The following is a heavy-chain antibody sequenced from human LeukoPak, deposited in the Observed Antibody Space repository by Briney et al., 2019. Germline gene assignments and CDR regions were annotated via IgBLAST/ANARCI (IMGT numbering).Heavy chain of an antibody. V-gene: IGHV1-2*02. CDR1: GYTFTGYY. CDR2: INPNSGGT. J-gene: IGHJ5*02. Sequence: EASVKVSCKASGYTFTGYYMHWVRQAPGQGLEWMGWINPNSGGTNYAQKLQGRVTMTTDTSTSTAYMELRSLRSDDTAVYYCARVLGLRGVVVAATHLGFDPWGQGTLVTVSS. D-gene: IGHD2-15*01. CDR3: ARVLGLRGVVVAATHLGFDP.